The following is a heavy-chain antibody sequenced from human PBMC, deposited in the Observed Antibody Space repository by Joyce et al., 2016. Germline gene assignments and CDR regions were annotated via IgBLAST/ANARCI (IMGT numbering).Heavy chain of an antibody. D-gene: IGHD2-8*02. CDR1: GYTFIGNY. Sequence: QVQLVQSGAEVKKPGTSVTFSCTASGYTFIGNYIHWVRQAPGQGLEWMGYINPDNGGTDYAQNCQGRVTMTRDTSISTAYMQLSRLSSDDTAVYYCARGGNLVHTSDPKMLFNYWGQGALVAVSS. J-gene: IGHJ4*02. CDR2: INPDNGGT. V-gene: IGHV1-2*02. CDR3: ARGGNLVHTSDPKMLFNY.